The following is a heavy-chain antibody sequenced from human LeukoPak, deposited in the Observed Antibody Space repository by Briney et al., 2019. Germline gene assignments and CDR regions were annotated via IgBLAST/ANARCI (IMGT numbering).Heavy chain of an antibody. CDR1: GGSISSGSYY. CDR3: ARLKARVTIFGVAGDY. CDR2: IYTSGST. J-gene: IGHJ4*02. Sequence: SQTLSLTCTVSGGSISSGSYYWSWIRQPAGKGLERIGRIYTSGSTNYNPSLKSRVTISVDTSKNQFSLKLSSVTAADTAVYYCARLKARVTIFGVAGDYWGQGTLVTVSS. V-gene: IGHV4-61*02. D-gene: IGHD3-3*01.